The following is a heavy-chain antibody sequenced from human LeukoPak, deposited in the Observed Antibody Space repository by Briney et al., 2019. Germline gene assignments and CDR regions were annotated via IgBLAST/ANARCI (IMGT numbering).Heavy chain of an antibody. CDR3: ARGTGYSSSWYRPYYFDY. J-gene: IGHJ4*02. CDR1: GFTPSSNY. D-gene: IGHD6-13*01. Sequence: GGALRLSCAAPGFTPSSNYMSWVRQAPGEGVGGGSVIYSGGSTYYADSVKGRFTISRDNSKNTLYLQMNSLRAEDTAVYYCARGTGYSSSWYRPYYFDYWGQGTLVTVSS. CDR2: IYSGGST. V-gene: IGHV3-53*01.